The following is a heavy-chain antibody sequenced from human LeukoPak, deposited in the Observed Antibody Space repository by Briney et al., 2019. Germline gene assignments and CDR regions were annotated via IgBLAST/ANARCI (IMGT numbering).Heavy chain of an antibody. Sequence: ASVKVSCKASGYTFTSYGINWVRQAPGQGLEWMGWISAYHGNTNYAQKLQGRVTMTTDTSTSTAYMELRSLRSDDTAVYYCAREVPYDSSVYYQPFDYWGQGTLVTVSS. CDR2: ISAYHGNT. CDR1: GYTFTSYG. J-gene: IGHJ4*02. CDR3: AREVPYDSSVYYQPFDY. D-gene: IGHD3-22*01. V-gene: IGHV1-18*01.